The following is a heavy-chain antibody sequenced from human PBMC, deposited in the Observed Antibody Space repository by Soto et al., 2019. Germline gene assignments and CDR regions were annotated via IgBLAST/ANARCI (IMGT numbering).Heavy chain of an antibody. J-gene: IGHJ5*02. Sequence: GGSLRLSCAASGFTVSNAYMTWVRQPPGKGLECVSVIYTAGGTNYADSVKGRFIISRDNSKNTLYLQMNSLRAEDTAVYYCARALPVAKGGFDPWGQGTLVTVSS. CDR2: IYTAGGT. V-gene: IGHV3-53*01. CDR3: ARALPVAKGGFDP. CDR1: GFTVSNAY. D-gene: IGHD2-2*01.